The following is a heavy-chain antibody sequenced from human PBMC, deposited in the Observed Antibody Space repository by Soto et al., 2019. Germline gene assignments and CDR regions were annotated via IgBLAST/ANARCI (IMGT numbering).Heavy chain of an antibody. Sequence: GGSLRLSCTASGVTFGDYAMSGFRQAPGKGLEWVGFIRSKAYGGTTEYAASVKGRFTISRDDSKSIAYLQMNSLKTEDTAVYYCTPGANIVATRFELQPLYYFDYWGQGTLVTVSS. J-gene: IGHJ4*02. CDR3: TPGANIVATRFELQPLYYFDY. CDR2: IRSKAYGGTT. CDR1: GVTFGDYA. V-gene: IGHV3-49*03. D-gene: IGHD5-12*01.